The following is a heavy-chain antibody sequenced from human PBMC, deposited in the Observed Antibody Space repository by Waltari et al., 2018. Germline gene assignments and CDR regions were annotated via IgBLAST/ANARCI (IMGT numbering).Heavy chain of an antibody. CDR1: GYTFTSYG. D-gene: IGHD6-13*01. V-gene: IGHV1-18*01. CDR3: ARDTLLRAGAGRDAFDI. CDR2: ISAYNGNT. Sequence: QVQLVQSGAEVKKPGASVKVSCKASGYTFTSYGISWVRQAPGQGLEWMGWISAYNGNTNYAQKLQGRVTMTTDTSTSTADMELRSLRSDDTAVYYCARDTLLRAGAGRDAFDIWGQGTMVTVSS. J-gene: IGHJ3*02.